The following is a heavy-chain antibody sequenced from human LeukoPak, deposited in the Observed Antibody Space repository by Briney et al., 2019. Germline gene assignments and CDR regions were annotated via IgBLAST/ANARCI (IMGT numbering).Heavy chain of an antibody. CDR1: GGSISSGGYS. D-gene: IGHD6-19*01. CDR2: IYYTGST. CDR3: ARDRAGTCDY. V-gene: IGHV4-61*08. Sequence: PSQTLSLTCAVSGGSISSGGYSWSWIRQPPGKGLEWIGYIYYTGSTNYNPSLKSRVTISVDTSKNQFSLKLSSVTAADTAVYYCARDRAGTCDYWGQGTLVTVSS. J-gene: IGHJ4*02.